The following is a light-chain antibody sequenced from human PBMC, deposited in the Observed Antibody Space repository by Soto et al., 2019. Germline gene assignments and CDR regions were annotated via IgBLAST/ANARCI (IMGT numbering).Light chain of an antibody. Sequence: QSVLTQPASVSGSPGQSITISCTGTSSDVGGYNYVSWYQQHPGKAPKLMIYEVSNRPSGVSNRFSGSKSGNTASLTISGLQAEDDVDYYCSSYTSSSTLYVFGTGTKLTVL. CDR2: EVS. J-gene: IGLJ1*01. CDR1: SSDVGGYNY. V-gene: IGLV2-14*01. CDR3: SSYTSSSTLYV.